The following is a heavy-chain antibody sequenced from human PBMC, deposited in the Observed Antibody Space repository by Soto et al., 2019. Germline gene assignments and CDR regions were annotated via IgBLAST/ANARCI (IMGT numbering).Heavy chain of an antibody. J-gene: IGHJ6*02. Sequence: QVQLVQSGAEVKKPGASVKVSCKASGYTFTGYYMHWVRQAPGQGLEWRGWINPNSGGTNYAQKFQGWVTMTRATANSTAYMELSRLRSDDTAVYYCASAGVTIFEVDWPLYGMDVWGQGTTVTVSS. CDR3: ASAGVTIFEVDWPLYGMDV. V-gene: IGHV1-2*04. D-gene: IGHD3-3*01. CDR2: INPNSGGT. CDR1: GYTFTGYY.